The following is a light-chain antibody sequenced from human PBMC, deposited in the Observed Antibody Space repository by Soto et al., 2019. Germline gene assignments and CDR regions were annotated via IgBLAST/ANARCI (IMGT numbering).Light chain of an antibody. CDR1: SYNNGSNY. CDR2: RNN. J-gene: IGLJ2*01. CDR3: AAWDNSLSGVV. Sequence: QSVLTQPPSASGTPGQRVTISCSGSSYNNGSNYVYWYQQLPGTAPKLLIYRNNQRPSGVPDRFSGSKSGTSASLAISGLRSEDEADYYCAAWDNSLSGVVFGGGTKVTVL. V-gene: IGLV1-47*01.